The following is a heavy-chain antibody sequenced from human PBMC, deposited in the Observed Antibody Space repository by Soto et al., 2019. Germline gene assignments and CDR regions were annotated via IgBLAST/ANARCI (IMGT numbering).Heavy chain of an antibody. Sequence: LRLSCAASGFTFSSYSMNWVRQAPGKGLEWVSSISSSSSYIYYADSVKGRFTISRDNAKNSLYLQMNSLRAEDTAVYYCARDFAAAAGLFDYWGQGTLVTVSS. V-gene: IGHV3-21*01. J-gene: IGHJ4*02. CDR2: ISSSSSYI. CDR1: GFTFSSYS. D-gene: IGHD6-13*01. CDR3: ARDFAAAAGLFDY.